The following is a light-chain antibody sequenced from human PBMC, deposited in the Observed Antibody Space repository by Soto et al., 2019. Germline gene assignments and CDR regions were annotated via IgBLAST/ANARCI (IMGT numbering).Light chain of an antibody. Sequence: EIVMTQSPATLSVSPGERATLSCRASQSVSSNLAWYQQKPGQAPRLLIYGASTRATGIPARFSGSGSGTEFTLTIRSLQSEDFAVYYCQQYNNWPPWTFGQETKVEIK. V-gene: IGKV3-15*01. CDR1: QSVSSN. CDR2: GAS. CDR3: QQYNNWPPWT. J-gene: IGKJ1*01.